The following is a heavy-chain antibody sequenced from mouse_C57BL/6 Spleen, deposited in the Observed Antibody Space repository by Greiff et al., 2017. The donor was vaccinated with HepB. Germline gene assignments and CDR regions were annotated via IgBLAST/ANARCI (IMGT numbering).Heavy chain of an antibody. CDR3: AGGYYGSRTRDYYAMDY. D-gene: IGHD1-1*01. J-gene: IGHJ4*01. V-gene: IGHV1-9*01. CDR1: GYTFTGYW. Sequence: VQLQQSGAELMKPGASVKLSCKATGYTFTGYWIEWVKQRPGHGLEWIGEIVPGSGSTNYNEKFKGKATFTADTSSNTAYMQLSSLTTEDSAIYYCAGGYYGSRTRDYYAMDYWGQGTSVTVSS. CDR2: IVPGSGST.